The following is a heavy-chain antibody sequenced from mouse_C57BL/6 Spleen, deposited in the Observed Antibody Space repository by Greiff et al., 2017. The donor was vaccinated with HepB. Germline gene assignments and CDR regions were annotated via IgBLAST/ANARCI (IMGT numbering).Heavy chain of an antibody. CDR3: AREGNWGYFDD. J-gene: IGHJ2*01. D-gene: IGHD4-1*01. CDR1: GYAFSSSW. V-gene: IGHV1-82*01. CDR2: IYPGDGDT. Sequence: QVQLQQSGPELVKPGASVKISCKASGYAFSSSWMNWVKQRPGKGLEWIGRIYPGDGDTNYNGKFKGKATLTADKSSSTAYMQLSSLTSEDSAVYFCAREGNWGYFDDWGQGTTLTVSS.